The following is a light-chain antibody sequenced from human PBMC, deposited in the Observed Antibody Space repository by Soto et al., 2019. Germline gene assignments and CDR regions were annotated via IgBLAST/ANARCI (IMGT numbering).Light chain of an antibody. CDR1: SSDVGGYTY. V-gene: IGLV2-14*01. CDR3: TSYTSSSTPYV. CDR2: DVS. J-gene: IGLJ1*01. Sequence: SVLAQPASVSGSPGQSITISCAGTSSDVGGYTYVSWYQQYPGKAPKLMIYDVSNRPSGVSNRFSGSKSGNTASLTISGLQAEDEADYYCTSYTSSSTPYVFGGGTKVTVL.